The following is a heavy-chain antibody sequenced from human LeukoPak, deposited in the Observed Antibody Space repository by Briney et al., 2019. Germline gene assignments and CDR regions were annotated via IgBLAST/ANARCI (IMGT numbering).Heavy chain of an antibody. CDR3: AREFTFGGVIGY. Sequence: SETLSLTCTVSGDSISSSNYYWGWIRQPPGKGLEWIGNIYYSGSAYYNPSLKSRVTISVDTSKNQFSLKLSSVTAADTAVYYCAREFTFGGVIGYWGQGTLVTVSS. V-gene: IGHV4-39*07. CDR2: IYYSGSA. CDR1: GDSISSSNYY. D-gene: IGHD3-16*01. J-gene: IGHJ4*02.